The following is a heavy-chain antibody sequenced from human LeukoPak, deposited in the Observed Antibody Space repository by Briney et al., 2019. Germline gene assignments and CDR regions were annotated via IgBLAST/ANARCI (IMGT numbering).Heavy chain of an antibody. CDR1: GFTFSSYG. Sequence: PGRSLRLSCAASGFTFSSYGMHWVRQAPGKGLEWVAVISYDGSNKYYADSVKGRFTISRDNSKNTLYLQMNSLGAEDTAVYYCAKGDRRGHPTGGFDPWGQGTLVTVSS. CDR2: ISYDGSNK. D-gene: IGHD7-27*01. CDR3: AKGDRRGHPTGGFDP. V-gene: IGHV3-30*18. J-gene: IGHJ5*02.